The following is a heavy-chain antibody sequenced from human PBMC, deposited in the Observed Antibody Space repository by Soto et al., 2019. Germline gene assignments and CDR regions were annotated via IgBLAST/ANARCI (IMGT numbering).Heavy chain of an antibody. CDR2: IYYSGST. CDR3: ARDGYSYGESYGMDV. V-gene: IGHV4-31*03. Sequence: QVQLQESGPGLVKPSQTLSLTCTVSGGSISSGGYYWSWIRQHPGKGLEWIGYIYYSGSTYYNPSLKSRVTISVDTSKNQFSLKLSSVTAADTAVYYCARDGYSYGESYGMDVWGQGTTVTVSS. D-gene: IGHD5-18*01. J-gene: IGHJ6*02. CDR1: GGSISSGGYY.